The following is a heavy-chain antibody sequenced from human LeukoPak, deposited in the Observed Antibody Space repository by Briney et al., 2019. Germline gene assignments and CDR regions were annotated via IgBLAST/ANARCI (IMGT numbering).Heavy chain of an antibody. V-gene: IGHV3-7*01. Sequence: GGSLRLSCAASGFTFSSYWMSWVRQAPGKGLEWVANINQDGGEKYYVDSVKGRFTISRDNAKDSLYLQMNSLRAEDTAVYYCASIVVVIGTRSFDYWGQGSLVSVSS. CDR2: INQDGGEK. J-gene: IGHJ4*02. CDR1: GFTFSSYW. D-gene: IGHD2-15*01. CDR3: ASIVVVIGTRSFDY.